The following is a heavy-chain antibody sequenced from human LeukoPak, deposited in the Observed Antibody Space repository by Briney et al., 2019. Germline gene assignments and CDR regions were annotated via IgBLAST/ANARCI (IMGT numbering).Heavy chain of an antibody. V-gene: IGHV3-30*02. CDR3: AKDRNCGGDCYPDY. Sequence: GGSLRLSCAASGFTFSSYGVHWVRQAPGKGLEWVAFIRYDGSNKYYADSVKGRFTISRDNSKNTLYLQMNSLRAEDTAVYYCAKDRNCGGDCYPDYWGQGTLVTVSS. CDR1: GFTFSSYG. D-gene: IGHD2-21*01. CDR2: IRYDGSNK. J-gene: IGHJ4*02.